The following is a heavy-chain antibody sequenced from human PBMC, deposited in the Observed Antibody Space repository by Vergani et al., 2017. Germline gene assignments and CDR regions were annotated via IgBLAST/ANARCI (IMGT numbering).Heavy chain of an antibody. J-gene: IGHJ4*02. CDR1: GYTFTSYG. D-gene: IGHD2-15*01. CDR2: ISAYNGNT. V-gene: IGHV1-18*01. CDR3: ARDGGDIVVVVAQYYFDY. Sequence: QEQLVQSGAEVRKPGASVKVSCKASGYTFTSYGISWVRQAPGQGLEWMGWISAYNGNTNYAQKLQGRVTMTTDTSTSTAYMELRSLRSDDTAVYYCARDGGDIVVVVAQYYFDYWGQGTLVTVSS.